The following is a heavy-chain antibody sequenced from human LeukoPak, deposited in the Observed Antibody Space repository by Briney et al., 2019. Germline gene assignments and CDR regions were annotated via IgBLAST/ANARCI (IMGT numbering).Heavy chain of an antibody. Sequence: GGSLRLSCAASGFTFSRYRMYWVRQAQGKGLEWVSSISSSGSTYIYYADSVKGRFTISRDNAKNSLYLQMNSLRAEDTAVYYCARAHSGYCTTTTCYSNWFEPLGQGTLVTGFS. D-gene: IGHD2-2*03. CDR2: ISSSGSTYI. V-gene: IGHV3-21*01. CDR1: GFTFSRYR. CDR3: ARAHSGYCTTTTCYSNWFEP. J-gene: IGHJ5*02.